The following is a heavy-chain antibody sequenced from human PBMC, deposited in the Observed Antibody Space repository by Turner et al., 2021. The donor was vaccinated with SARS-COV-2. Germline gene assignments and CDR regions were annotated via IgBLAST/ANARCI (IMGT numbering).Heavy chain of an antibody. CDR3: ARDRSTYYDFWSGYWHFDY. J-gene: IGHJ4*02. D-gene: IGHD3-3*01. CDR1: GFTFSSYW. Sequence: EVQLVESGGGLFQPGGSLRRPCAASGFTFSSYWMSWVRQAPGKGLEWVANTNQDGSEKYYVDSGKGRFTISRDNAKNSLYLQMNSLRAEDTAVYYCARDRSTYYDFWSGYWHFDYWGQGTLVTVSS. CDR2: TNQDGSEK. V-gene: IGHV3-7*01.